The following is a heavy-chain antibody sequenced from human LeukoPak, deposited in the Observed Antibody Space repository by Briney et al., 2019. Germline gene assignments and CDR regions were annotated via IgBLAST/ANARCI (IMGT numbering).Heavy chain of an antibody. J-gene: IGHJ4*02. CDR2: LYYSGST. CDR3: ARGRYNDYGFDY. CDR1: GGSISSYY. D-gene: IGHD4-17*01. V-gene: IGHV4-59*01. Sequence: SETLSLTCTVSGGSISSYYWSWIRQPPGKALEWIGYLYYSGSTNYNPSFKSRVTMSVDTSKNQFSLKLNSMTAADTAVYFCARGRYNDYGFDYWGQGTLVTVSS.